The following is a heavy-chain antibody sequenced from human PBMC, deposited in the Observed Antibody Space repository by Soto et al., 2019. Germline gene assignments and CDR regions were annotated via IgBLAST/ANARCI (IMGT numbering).Heavy chain of an antibody. CDR1: GYTFTSYD. J-gene: IGHJ4*02. V-gene: IGHV1-8*01. CDR3: ARDLKGEVEAAYFDY. CDR2: MNPNSGNT. Sequence: ASVKVSCKASGYTFTSYDINWVQQATGQGLERMGWMNPNSGNTGYAQKFQGRVTMTRNTSISTAYMELSSLRSEDTAVYYCARDLKGEVEAAYFDYWGQGTLVTVSS. D-gene: IGHD6-13*01.